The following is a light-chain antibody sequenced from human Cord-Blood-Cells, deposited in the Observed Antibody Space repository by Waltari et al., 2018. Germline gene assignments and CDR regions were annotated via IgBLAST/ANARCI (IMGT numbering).Light chain of an antibody. J-gene: IGLJ2*01. CDR1: SLRSYY. V-gene: IGLV3-19*01. Sequence: SSELTQHPAVSVSLGQTVRLTCQGDSLRSYYASWYQQKPGQAPVLVIYGKNNQPSGIPDRFSGSSSGNTASLTITGAQAEDEADYYCNSRDSSGNHVVFGGGTKLTVL. CDR3: NSRDSSGNHVV. CDR2: GKN.